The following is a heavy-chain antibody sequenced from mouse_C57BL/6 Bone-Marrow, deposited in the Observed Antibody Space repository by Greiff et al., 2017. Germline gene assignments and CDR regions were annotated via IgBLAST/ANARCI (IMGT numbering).Heavy chain of an antibody. Sequence: EVHLVESEGGLVQPGSSMKLSCTASGFTFSDYYMAWVRQVPEKGLEWVANINYDGSSTYYLDSLKSRFIISRDNAKNILYLQMSSLKSEDTATYYCARDPLYYGMDYWGQGTSVTVSS. V-gene: IGHV5-16*01. CDR3: ARDPLYYGMDY. CDR1: GFTFSDYY. CDR2: INYDGSST. J-gene: IGHJ4*01.